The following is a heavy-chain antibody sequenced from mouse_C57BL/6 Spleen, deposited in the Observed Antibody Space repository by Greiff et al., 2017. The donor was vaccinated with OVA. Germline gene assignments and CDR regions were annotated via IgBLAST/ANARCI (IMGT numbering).Heavy chain of an antibody. J-gene: IGHJ3*01. D-gene: IGHD1-1*01. CDR3: AAYYGSSHQAWFAY. CDR1: GYTFTSYW. Sequence: QVQLQQPGAELVMPGASVKLSCKASGYTFTSYWMHWVKQRPGQGLEWIGEIDPSDSYTTYNQKFKGKSTLTVDKSSSTAYMQLSSLTSEDSAVYYCAAYYGSSHQAWFAYWGQGTLVTVSA. CDR2: IDPSDSYT. V-gene: IGHV1-69*01.